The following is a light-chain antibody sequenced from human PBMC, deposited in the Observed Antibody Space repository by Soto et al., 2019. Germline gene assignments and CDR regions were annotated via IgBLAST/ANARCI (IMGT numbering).Light chain of an antibody. CDR3: QQRKNWPPLT. Sequence: IVLTQSPATLSVSPWERATLSCGASQSVSSYLAWYQQKPGQAPRLLIYDATNRATGIPSRFSGSGSGTDFTLTISSLEPEDFAVYYCQQRKNWPPLTFGGGTRWIS. V-gene: IGKV3-11*01. CDR1: QSVSSY. CDR2: DAT. J-gene: IGKJ4*01.